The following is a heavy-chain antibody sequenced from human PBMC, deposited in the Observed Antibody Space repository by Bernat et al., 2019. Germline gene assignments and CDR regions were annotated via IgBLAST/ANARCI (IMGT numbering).Heavy chain of an antibody. D-gene: IGHD7-27*01. CDR2: IWYDGSNK. CDR3: AKSNWGVVTDAFDI. CDR1: GFTFSSYG. V-gene: IGHV3-33*06. J-gene: IGHJ3*02. Sequence: QVQLVESGGGVVQPGRSLRLSCAASGFTFSSYGMHWVRQAPGKGLEWVAVIWYDGSNKYYADSVKGRFTISRDNSKNTLYLQMNSLRAEDTAVYYCAKSNWGVVTDAFDIWGQGTMVTVSS.